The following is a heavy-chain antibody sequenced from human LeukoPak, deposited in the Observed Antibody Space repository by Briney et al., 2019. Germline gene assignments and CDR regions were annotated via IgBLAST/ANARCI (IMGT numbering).Heavy chain of an antibody. J-gene: IGHJ4*02. CDR1: GGSISSGGYY. CDR2: IYYSGST. CDR3: ARGSATVTEH. V-gene: IGHV4-31*03. Sequence: SQTLSLTCTVSGGSISSGGYYWSWIRQHPGKGLEWIGYIYYSGSTYYNPSLKSRVTISVDTSKNQFSLRLSSVTAADTAVYYCARGSATVTEHWGQGTLVTVSS. D-gene: IGHD4-17*01.